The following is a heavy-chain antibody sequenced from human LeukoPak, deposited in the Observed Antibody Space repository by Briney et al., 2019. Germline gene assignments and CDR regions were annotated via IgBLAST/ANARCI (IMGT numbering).Heavy chain of an antibody. CDR1: GGSISSGSYY. Sequence: PSETLSLTCTVSGGSISSGSYYWSWIRQPAGKGLEWIGYIYHSGSTYYNPSLKSRVTISVDRSKNQFSLKLSSVTAADTAVYYCARGKYYDFWSGYIPGSEQWHSGWFDPWGQGTLVTVSS. J-gene: IGHJ5*02. CDR3: ARGKYYDFWSGYIPGSEQWHSGWFDP. D-gene: IGHD3-3*01. CDR2: IYHSGST. V-gene: IGHV4-30-2*01.